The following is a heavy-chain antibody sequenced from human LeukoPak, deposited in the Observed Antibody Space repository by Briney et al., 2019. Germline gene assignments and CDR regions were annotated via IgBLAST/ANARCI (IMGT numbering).Heavy chain of an antibody. D-gene: IGHD1-26*01. CDR3: SRDISATTRAYDY. CDR2: ISISGTYI. CDR1: GCILSDYN. J-gene: IGHJ4*02. Sequence: PGGSLRLSCADSGCILSDYNMNWVRQAPGKGLEWVSFISISGTYITYADSVKGRFTISRENAKNSLYLQMNSLRAEDTAVYYCSRDISATTRAYDYWGQGTLVTVSS. V-gene: IGHV3-21*01.